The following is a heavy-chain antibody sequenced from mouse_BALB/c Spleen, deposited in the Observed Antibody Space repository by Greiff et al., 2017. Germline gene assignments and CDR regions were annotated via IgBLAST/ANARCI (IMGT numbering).Heavy chain of an antibody. J-gene: IGHJ4*01. Sequence: VKLMESGPGLVAPSQSLSITCTVSGFSLTSYGVHWVRQPPGKGLEWLGVIWAGGSTNYNSALMSRLSISKDNSKSQVFLKMNSLQTDDTAMYYCARDQAYGSSYKYYYAMDYWGQGTSVTVSS. D-gene: IGHD1-1*01. CDR1: GFSLTSYG. CDR3: ARDQAYGSSYKYYYAMDY. V-gene: IGHV2-9*02. CDR2: IWAGGST.